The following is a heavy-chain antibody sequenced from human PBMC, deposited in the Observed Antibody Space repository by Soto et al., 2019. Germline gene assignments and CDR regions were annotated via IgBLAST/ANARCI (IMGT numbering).Heavy chain of an antibody. CDR1: GGSISSGGYY. Sequence: QVQLQESGPGLVKPSQTLSLTCTVSGGSISSGGYYWSWIRQHPGKGLEWIGYIYYSGSTYYNPSLKSRVTISVDSSKNQFSLKLSSVTAADTAVYYCARESAGDGYNWRHFDNWGQGTLVTVSS. J-gene: IGHJ4*02. CDR3: ARESAGDGYNWRHFDN. CDR2: IYYSGST. D-gene: IGHD5-12*01. V-gene: IGHV4-31*03.